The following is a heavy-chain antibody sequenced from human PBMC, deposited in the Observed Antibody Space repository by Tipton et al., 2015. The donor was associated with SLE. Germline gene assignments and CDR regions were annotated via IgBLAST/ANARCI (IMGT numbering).Heavy chain of an antibody. CDR3: ARVLGSFYGMDV. CDR1: GFTVSSNY. Sequence: SLRLSCAASGFTVSSNYMSWVRQAPGKGLEWVSVIYSGGNTYYADSVKGRFTISRDNSMNTLYLQVNSLRAEDTAVYYCARVLGSFYGMDVWGQGTTVTVSS. V-gene: IGHV3-66*02. CDR2: IYSGGNT. J-gene: IGHJ6*02.